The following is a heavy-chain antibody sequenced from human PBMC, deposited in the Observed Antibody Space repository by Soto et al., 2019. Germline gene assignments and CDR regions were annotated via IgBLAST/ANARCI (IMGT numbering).Heavy chain of an antibody. Sequence: QVQLVESGGGLVKPGGSLRLSCAASGFTFSDYYMSWIRQAPGKGLEWVSYISSSSSYTNYADSVKGRFTISRDNAKNSLYLQMNSLRVEDTAVYYCARDRGKQLVLSYYGMDVWGQGTTVTVSS. J-gene: IGHJ6*02. D-gene: IGHD6-6*01. CDR2: ISSSSSYT. V-gene: IGHV3-11*06. CDR1: GFTFSDYY. CDR3: ARDRGKQLVLSYYGMDV.